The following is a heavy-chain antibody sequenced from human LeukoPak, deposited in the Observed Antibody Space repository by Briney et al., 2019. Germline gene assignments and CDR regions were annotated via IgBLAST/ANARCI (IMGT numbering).Heavy chain of an antibody. CDR2: IKLDGGEK. CDR1: GFTFSSYW. V-gene: IGHV3-7*01. CDR3: ASDFWSGYYTPMGVNY. Sequence: PGGSLRLSCAASGFTFSSYWMSWVRQAPGKGLEWVANIKLDGGEKYYVDSVKGRFTISRDNAKNTLYLQMNSLRAEDTAVYYCASDFWSGYYTPMGVNYWGQGTLVTVSS. D-gene: IGHD3-3*01. J-gene: IGHJ4*02.